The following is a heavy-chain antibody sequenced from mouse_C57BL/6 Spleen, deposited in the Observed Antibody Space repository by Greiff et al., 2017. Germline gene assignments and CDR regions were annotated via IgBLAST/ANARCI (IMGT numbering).Heavy chain of an antibody. Sequence: EVMLVESGPGLAKPSQTLSLTCSVTGYSITSDYWNWIRKFPGNKLEYMGYISYSGSTYYNPSLKRRISITRDTSKNQYYLPLNSVTTAATATYCGARSGYYGSSYFYFDYWGQGTTLTVSS. J-gene: IGHJ2*01. CDR2: ISYSGST. CDR1: GYSITSDY. CDR3: ARSGYYGSSYFYFDY. V-gene: IGHV3-8*01. D-gene: IGHD1-1*01.